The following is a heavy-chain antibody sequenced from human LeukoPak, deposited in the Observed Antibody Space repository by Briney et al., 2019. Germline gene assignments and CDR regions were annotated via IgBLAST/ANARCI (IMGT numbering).Heavy chain of an antibody. CDR2: IYYSGST. D-gene: IGHD4-23*01. J-gene: IGHJ4*02. V-gene: IGHV4-59*01. Sequence: SETLSLTCTVSGGSISSYYWSWIRQPPGKGLEWIGYIYYSGSTNYNPSLKSRVTISVDTSKNQFSLKLSSVTAADTAVYYCARAWGNSRYFDYWGQGTLVTASS. CDR3: ARAWGNSRYFDY. CDR1: GGSISSYY.